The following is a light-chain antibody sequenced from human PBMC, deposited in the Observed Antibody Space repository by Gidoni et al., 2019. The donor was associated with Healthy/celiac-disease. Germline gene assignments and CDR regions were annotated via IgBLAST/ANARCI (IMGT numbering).Light chain of an antibody. CDR2: DAS. J-gene: IGKJ5*01. V-gene: IGKV3-11*01. Sequence: EIVLTQSPATLSLSPGERATLSCRASQSVRSYLAWYQQKLDQAPRLLIYDASNRATGIPARFSGSGSGTDFTLTISSLEPEDFAVYYCQQRSNWPPALITFGQGTRLEIK. CDR1: QSVRSY. CDR3: QQRSNWPPALIT.